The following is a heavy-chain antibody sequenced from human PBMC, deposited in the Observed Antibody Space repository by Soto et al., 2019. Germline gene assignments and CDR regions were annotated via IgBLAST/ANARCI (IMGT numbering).Heavy chain of an antibody. CDR3: ARLTGAFDD. J-gene: IGHJ4*02. V-gene: IGHV3-66*01. CDR2: IYTGGSA. CDR1: GLTVSSNH. Sequence: EVQLVESGGGLVQPGVSLRLSCATSGLTVSSNHMSWVRQAPGKGLEWVSIIYTGGSAYYADSVKGRFTISRDSSKNTLYLQMNSLIVEDTAVYYCARLTGAFDDWGQGTLVTVSS. D-gene: IGHD3-9*01.